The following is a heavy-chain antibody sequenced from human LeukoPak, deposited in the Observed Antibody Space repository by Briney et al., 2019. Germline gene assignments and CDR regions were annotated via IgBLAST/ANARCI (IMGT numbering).Heavy chain of an antibody. CDR2: IKPDGSAE. D-gene: IGHD3-22*01. Sequence: GGSLRLSCATSGFTFSSNWMSWVRHAPGRGLEWVANIKPDGSAEYYAASVKGRFTVSRDNAKNSLYLQMNNLRAEDTAVYYCARGGVTMIEYWGQGTLVTVSS. J-gene: IGHJ4*02. CDR1: GFTFSSNW. V-gene: IGHV3-7*03. CDR3: ARGGVTMIEY.